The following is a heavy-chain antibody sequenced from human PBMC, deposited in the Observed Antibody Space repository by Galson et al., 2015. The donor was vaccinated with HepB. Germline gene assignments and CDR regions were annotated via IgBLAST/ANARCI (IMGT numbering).Heavy chain of an antibody. V-gene: IGHV3-23*01. D-gene: IGHD3-10*01. Sequence: ETLSLTCTVSGGSISSSSYYWGWIRQPPGKGLEWVSAISGSGGTTYYADSVKGRFTISRDNSKNTLYLQMNSLRVEDTAVYYCAKDQYYYGSGSYNYWGQGTLVTVSS. CDR2: ISGSGGTT. J-gene: IGHJ4*02. CDR1: GGSISSSSYY. CDR3: AKDQYYYGSGSYNY.